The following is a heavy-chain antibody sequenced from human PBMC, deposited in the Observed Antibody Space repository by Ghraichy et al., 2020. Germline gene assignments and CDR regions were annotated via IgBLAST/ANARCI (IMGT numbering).Heavy chain of an antibody. Sequence: SGPTLVKPTQTLTLTCTFSGFSLRTSGESVMWVRQPPGKALAWLALIDWEYDRYYNTSLRSRLSISMDTSKSQVVLRMTNVDPTDTATYYCARLSTPTTDPYFNYGMDAWGQGTTVIVS. CDR3: ARLSTPTTDPYFNYGMDA. CDR2: IDWEYDR. D-gene: IGHD5/OR15-5a*01. J-gene: IGHJ6*02. CDR1: GFSLRTSGES. V-gene: IGHV2-70*20.